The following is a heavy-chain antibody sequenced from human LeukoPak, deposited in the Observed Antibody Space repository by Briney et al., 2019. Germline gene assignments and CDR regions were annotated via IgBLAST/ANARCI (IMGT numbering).Heavy chain of an antibody. Sequence: GGSLRLSCAASGFTVSSNYMSRVRQAPGKGLEWVSVIYSGGSTYYADSVKGRFTISRDNSKNTLYLQMNSLRAEDTAVYYCARDPPLISGSYHYGMDVWGQGTTVTVSS. D-gene: IGHD3-10*01. J-gene: IGHJ6*02. CDR3: ARDPPLISGSYHYGMDV. V-gene: IGHV3-66*01. CDR2: IYSGGST. CDR1: GFTVSSNY.